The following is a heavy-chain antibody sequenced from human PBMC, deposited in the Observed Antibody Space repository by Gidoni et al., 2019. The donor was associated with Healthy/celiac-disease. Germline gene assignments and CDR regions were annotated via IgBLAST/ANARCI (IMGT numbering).Heavy chain of an antibody. CDR1: CGSISSSSYY. V-gene: IGHV4-39*01. CDR2: IYYSGST. Sequence: QLHLPPSGPGLVTPSETQSPTCTAYCGSISSSSYYWGWIRQPPGEGMEWIGSIYYSGSTYYDPSLKSRVTISVDTSKNQFSLKLSSVTAADTAVYYCARQFHHAFDIWCQGTMVTVSS. J-gene: IGHJ3*02. CDR3: ARQFHHAFDI.